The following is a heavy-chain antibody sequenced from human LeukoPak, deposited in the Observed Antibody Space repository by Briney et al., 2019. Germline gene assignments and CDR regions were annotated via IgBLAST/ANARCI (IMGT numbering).Heavy chain of an antibody. V-gene: IGHV3-66*01. CDR3: ARARDFDY. J-gene: IGHJ4*02. CDR2: FPTGWCT. Sequence: PGGSLRLSCAVSXXXXXXNXXXXVXXXXXEGVELGIGFPTGWCTYYADSVKGRFIISRDNSKNTLYLQMNNLRAEDTAVYYCARARDFDYWGQGTLVTVSS. CDR1: XXXXXXNX.